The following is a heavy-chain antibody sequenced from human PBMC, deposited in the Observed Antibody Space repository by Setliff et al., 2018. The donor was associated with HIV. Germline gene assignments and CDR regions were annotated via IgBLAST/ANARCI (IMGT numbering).Heavy chain of an antibody. D-gene: IGHD7-27*01. CDR1: GGSIENLY. CDR2: VYSTGST. Sequence: SETLSLTCTFSGGSIENLYWTWIRQPSGRGLEWIGYVYSTGSTKYNPSLKSRATMSDDTSKNQISLTLTSVSAADTAVYYCASTSMGMTRKPIWYYHMDVWGHGITVTVSS. CDR3: ASTSMGMTRKPIWYYHMDV. V-gene: IGHV4-59*11. J-gene: IGHJ6*03.